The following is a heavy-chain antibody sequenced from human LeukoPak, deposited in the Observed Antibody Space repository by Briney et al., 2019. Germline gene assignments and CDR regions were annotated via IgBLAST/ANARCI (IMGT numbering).Heavy chain of an antibody. CDR2: ISSSSSYI. CDR3: ASLLSGDFDY. V-gene: IGHV3-21*01. Sequence: GGSLRLSCAASGFTFSSYSMNWVRQAPGKGLEWVSSISSSSSYIYYADSVKGRFTISRDNAKNSLYLQMNSLRAEDTAVYYCASLLSGDFDYWGQGTLVTVSS. J-gene: IGHJ4*02. D-gene: IGHD1-26*01. CDR1: GFTFSSYS.